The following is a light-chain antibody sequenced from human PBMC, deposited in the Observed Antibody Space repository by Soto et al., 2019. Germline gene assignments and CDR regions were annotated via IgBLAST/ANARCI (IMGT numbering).Light chain of an antibody. CDR3: SSYTYSSTYL. CDR2: NVY. V-gene: IGLV2-14*03. J-gene: IGLJ1*01. CDR1: SSDVGGYNS. Sequence: QSVLTQPASVSGSPGQSITISCTGTSSDVGGYNSVSWYQHHPGKAPKLMIYNVYNRPSGVFHRFSGSKSGSTASLTISGLQAEDEADYYCSSYTYSSTYLFGTGTKVTDL.